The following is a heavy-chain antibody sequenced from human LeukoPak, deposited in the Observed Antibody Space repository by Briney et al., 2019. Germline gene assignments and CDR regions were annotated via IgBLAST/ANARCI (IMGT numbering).Heavy chain of an antibody. J-gene: IGHJ3*02. Sequence: SETLSLTCTVSGVSISSYYWSWIRQPPGKGLEWIGEINHSGSTNYNPSLKSRVTMSVDTSKNQFSLKLISVTAADTAVYYCARDHRLRYFDWPQPGPDAFDIWGQGTMVTVSS. CDR1: GVSISSYY. CDR2: INHSGST. CDR3: ARDHRLRYFDWPQPGPDAFDI. V-gene: IGHV4-59*01. D-gene: IGHD3-9*01.